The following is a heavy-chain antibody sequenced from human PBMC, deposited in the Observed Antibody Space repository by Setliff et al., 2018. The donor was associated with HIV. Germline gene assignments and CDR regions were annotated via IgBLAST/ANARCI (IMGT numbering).Heavy chain of an antibody. CDR3: ARDRESSGWYPPPPHFDY. Sequence: PGGSLRLSCAASGFSFSSYGMHWVRQAPGKGLEWVAIIWFDGKTEYYADSVKGRFSISRDNSKNSLYLQMNSLRAEDTALYYCARDRESSGWYPPPPHFDYWGQGTLVTVSS. D-gene: IGHD6-19*01. CDR2: IWFDGKTE. CDR1: GFSFSSYG. J-gene: IGHJ4*02. V-gene: IGHV3-33*01.